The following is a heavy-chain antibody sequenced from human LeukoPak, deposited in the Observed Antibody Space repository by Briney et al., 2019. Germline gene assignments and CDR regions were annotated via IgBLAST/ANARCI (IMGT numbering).Heavy chain of an antibody. CDR3: AKALGDLGALNDY. CDR1: GFTSSSYA. Sequence: GGSLRLSCAASGFTSSSYAMSWVRQAPGKGPEWVSAISGSGGSTYYADSVKGRFTISRDNSKNTLYLQMNSLRAEDTAVYYCAKALGDLGALNDYWGQGTLVTVSS. V-gene: IGHV3-23*01. J-gene: IGHJ4*02. D-gene: IGHD3-16*01. CDR2: ISGSGGST.